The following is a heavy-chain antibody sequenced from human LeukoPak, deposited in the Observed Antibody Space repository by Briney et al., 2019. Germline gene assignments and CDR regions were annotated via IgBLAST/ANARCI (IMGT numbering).Heavy chain of an antibody. V-gene: IGHV1-69*04. D-gene: IGHD2-2*03. J-gene: IGHJ4*02. CDR1: GGTFSSYA. Sequence: SVTVSCKASGGTFSSYAISWVRQAPGQGLEWMGRIIPILGIANYAQKFQGRVTITADKSTSTAYMELSSLRSEDTAVYYCARDRLTSGYCSSTSCYGFDYWGQGTLVTVSS. CDR2: IIPILGIA. CDR3: ARDRLTSGYCSSTSCYGFDY.